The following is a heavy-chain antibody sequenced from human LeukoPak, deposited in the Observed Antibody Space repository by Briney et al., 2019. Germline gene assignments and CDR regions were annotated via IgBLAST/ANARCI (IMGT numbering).Heavy chain of an antibody. CDR3: TTSKMNNWNDEVDAFDI. Sequence: KPGGSLRLSCAASGFTFSNAWMSWVRQAPGKGLEWVGRIKSKTDGGTTDYAAPVKGRFTISRDDSKNTLYLQMNSLKTEDTAVYYCTTSKMNNWNDEVDAFDIWGQGTMVTVSS. D-gene: IGHD1-20*01. CDR1: GFTFSNAW. V-gene: IGHV3-15*01. CDR2: IKSKTDGGTT. J-gene: IGHJ3*02.